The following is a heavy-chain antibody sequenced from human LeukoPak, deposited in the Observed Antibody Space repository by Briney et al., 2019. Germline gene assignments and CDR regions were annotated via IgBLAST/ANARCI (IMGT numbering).Heavy chain of an antibody. CDR3: ARGGDYEGHAYLFDY. V-gene: IGHV1-69*04. CDR2: IIPILGIA. Sequence: GASVKVSCKASGGTFSSYAISWVRQAPGQGLEWMGRIIPILGIANYAQKFEGRVTITADKSTSTAYMELSSLRSEDTAVYYCARGGDYEGHAYLFDYWGQGTLVTVSS. J-gene: IGHJ4*02. D-gene: IGHD4-17*01. CDR1: GGTFSSYA.